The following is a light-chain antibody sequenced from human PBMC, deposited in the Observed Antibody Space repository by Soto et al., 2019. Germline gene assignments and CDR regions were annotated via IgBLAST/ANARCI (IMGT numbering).Light chain of an antibody. CDR1: SSDVGGYGF. J-gene: IGLJ3*02. CDR2: EVS. CDR3: SSKSSGSTPML. V-gene: IGLV2-14*01. Sequence: QSVLTQPDSVSGSPGQSITISCTGTSSDVGGYGFVSWYQHHPGEAPKLIIYEVSNRPSGVSSRFSGSKSGNTASLTISGLQAEDESLYYCSSKSSGSTPMLFGGGTKVTVL.